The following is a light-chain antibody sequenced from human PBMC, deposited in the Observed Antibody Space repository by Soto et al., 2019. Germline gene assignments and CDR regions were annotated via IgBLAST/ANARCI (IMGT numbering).Light chain of an antibody. CDR1: RSNIGNNY. CDR3: EAWDDSLSGHV. CDR2: RNT. Sequence: QSVLTQPPSASGTPGQTVTISCSGSRSNIGNNYVCWYQQLPGAAPKLLIYRNTQRPSGVPDRFSGSKSGTAASLAISGLRSEDEADYFCEAWDDSLSGHVFGTETKLTVL. V-gene: IGLV1-47*01. J-gene: IGLJ1*01.